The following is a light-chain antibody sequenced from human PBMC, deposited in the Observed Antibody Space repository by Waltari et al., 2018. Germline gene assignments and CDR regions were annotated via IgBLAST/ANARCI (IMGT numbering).Light chain of an antibody. V-gene: IGKV1-39*01. CDR3: QQSYSNPLT. J-gene: IGKJ3*01. CDR2: AAS. Sequence: DIQMTQSPSSLSASVGDRVTITCRASQSIRRYLNWYQQKPGKAPELLMYAASSLQSGVPSRFSGSGSGTDFALTISSLQPEDFATYYCQQSYSNPLTFGPGTKVDI. CDR1: QSIRRY.